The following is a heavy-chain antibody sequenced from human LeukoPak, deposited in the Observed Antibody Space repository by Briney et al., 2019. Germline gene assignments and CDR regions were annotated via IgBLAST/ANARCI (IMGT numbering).Heavy chain of an antibody. D-gene: IGHD2-15*01. CDR2: IYYSGST. V-gene: IGHV4-31*03. CDR3: ARGSASKGWTYYFDY. J-gene: IGHJ4*02. CDR1: GGSISSGGYY. Sequence: KASETLSLTCTVSGGSISSGGYYWSWIRQHPGKGLEWIGYIYYSGSTYYNPSLKSRVTISVDKSKNQFSLKLSSVTAADTAVYYCARGSASKGWTYYFDYWGQGTLVTVSS.